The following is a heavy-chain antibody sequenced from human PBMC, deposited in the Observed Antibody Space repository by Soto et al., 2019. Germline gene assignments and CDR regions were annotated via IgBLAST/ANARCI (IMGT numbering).Heavy chain of an antibody. Sequence: QIQLMQSGAEVKKPGASVKVSCKASGYTFTSYGIHWVRQAPGQRLEWTGWINAGNGNTKYSEKLQGRVTITRDTSASTGYLELSSLRSEDTAVYCCARDPNDSSAYYHHYYYGMDVWGQGTTVTVSS. CDR1: GYTFTSYG. CDR3: ARDPNDSSAYYHHYYYGMDV. CDR2: INAGNGNT. D-gene: IGHD3-22*01. V-gene: IGHV1-3*01. J-gene: IGHJ6*02.